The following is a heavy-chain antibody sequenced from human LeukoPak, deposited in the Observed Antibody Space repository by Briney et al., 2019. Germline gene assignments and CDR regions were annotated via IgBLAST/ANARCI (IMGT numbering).Heavy chain of an antibody. CDR3: AGGNDDSKLHH. V-gene: IGHV4-31*03. CDR2: IHHSGTI. Sequence: SETLSLTCSVSGDSVTMGNYYWSWIRQHPEKGPECIGHIHHSGTIYYNHSLLSRATISVDASKNQFSLRLSSVTAADTALYYCAGGNDDSKLHHWGQGTLVTVSS. D-gene: IGHD3-22*01. CDR1: GDSVTMGNYY. J-gene: IGHJ1*01.